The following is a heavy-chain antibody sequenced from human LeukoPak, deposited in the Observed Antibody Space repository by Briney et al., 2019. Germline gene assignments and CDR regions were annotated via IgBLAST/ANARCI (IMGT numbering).Heavy chain of an antibody. CDR1: GGSISTYY. J-gene: IGHJ4*02. Sequence: SETLSLTCTVSGGSISTYYWTWIRQPPGKGLEWIGYIYFSGSTNYDPSLKSRVTISVDTSKNQFSLNLTSVTAADTAVYYCARGGKGFPLGLRFDYWGQGSLVTVSS. CDR3: ARGGKGFPLGLRFDY. D-gene: IGHD2-21*01. CDR2: IYFSGST. V-gene: IGHV4-59*01.